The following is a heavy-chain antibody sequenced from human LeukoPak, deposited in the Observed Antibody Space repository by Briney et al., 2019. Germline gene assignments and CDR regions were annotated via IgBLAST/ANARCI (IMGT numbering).Heavy chain of an antibody. CDR3: GRGYTYYGWGSPPGDV. CDR2: IDHSGST. D-gene: IGHD3-10*01. J-gene: IGHJ6*04. CDR1: GGSFSDYY. Sequence: SETLSLTCAVYGGSFSDYYWSWIRHPPGRGLEWIAEIDHSGSTHYNPSLKSRVIISVDMSQHQVSLRLNSLTAADTAVYYCGRGYTYYGWGSPPGDVWGNGTSVIVSS. V-gene: IGHV4-34*01.